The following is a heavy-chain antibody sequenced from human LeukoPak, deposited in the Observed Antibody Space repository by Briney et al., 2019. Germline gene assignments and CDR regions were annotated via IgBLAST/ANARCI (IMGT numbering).Heavy chain of an antibody. D-gene: IGHD2-21*01. CDR1: GGSISSYY. J-gene: IGHJ1*01. CDR2: IYYSGST. Sequence: PSETLSLTCTVSGGSISSYYWSWIRQPPGKGLEWIGYIYYSGSTNYNPSLKSRVTISVDTSKNQFSLKLSSVTAADTAVYYCARGSYSIAEYFQHWGQGTLVTVSS. V-gene: IGHV4-59*01. CDR3: ARGSYSIAEYFQH.